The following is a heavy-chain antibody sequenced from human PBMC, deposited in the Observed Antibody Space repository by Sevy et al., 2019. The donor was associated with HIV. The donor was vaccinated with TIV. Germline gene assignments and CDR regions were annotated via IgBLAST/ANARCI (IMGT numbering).Heavy chain of an antibody. CDR3: ASVPVSGSYYPYYYYYGTDV. V-gene: IGHV3-72*01. J-gene: IGHJ6*01. Sequence: GGSLRLSCAASGFTFGDHYMDWVRQAPGKGLEWVGRTRNKANSYTTEYAASVKGIFTISRDDSKNSLYLQMNSLKTEDTAVYYCASVPVSGSYYPYYYYYGTDVWGQGTTVTVSS. D-gene: IGHD1-26*01. CDR1: GFTFGDHY. CDR2: TRNKANSYTT.